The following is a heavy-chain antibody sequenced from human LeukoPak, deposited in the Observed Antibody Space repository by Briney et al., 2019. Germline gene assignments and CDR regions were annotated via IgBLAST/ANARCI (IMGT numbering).Heavy chain of an antibody. V-gene: IGHV4-59*01. CDR3: ARADGSVAWGAFDI. CDR1: GGSISTYY. CDR2: IDYSGST. D-gene: IGHD3-10*01. J-gene: IGHJ3*02. Sequence: PSETLSLTCTVSGGSISTYYWSWIRQPPGKGLEWIGSIDYSGSTHDNPSLKSRVTISVDTSKNQFSLKLSSVIAADTAVYYCARADGSVAWGAFDIWGQGTMVTVSS.